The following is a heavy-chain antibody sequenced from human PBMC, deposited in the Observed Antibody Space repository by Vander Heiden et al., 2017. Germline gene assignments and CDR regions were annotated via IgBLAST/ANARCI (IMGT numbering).Heavy chain of an antibody. CDR3: AKDGGDYYDSSGYYPIFDY. CDR1: GLTFDDYP. J-gene: IGHJ4*02. Sequence: EVQLVESGGVVVQPGGSLRLSCAASGLTFDDYPMHWVRQAPGKGLEWVSLISWDGGSTYYADSVKGRFTISRDNSKNSLYLQMNSLRTEDTALYYCAKDGGDYYDSSGYYPIFDYWGQGTLVTVSS. D-gene: IGHD3-22*01. CDR2: ISWDGGST. V-gene: IGHV3-43*01.